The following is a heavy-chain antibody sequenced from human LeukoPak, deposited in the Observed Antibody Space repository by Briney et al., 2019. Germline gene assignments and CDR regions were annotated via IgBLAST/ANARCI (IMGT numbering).Heavy chain of an antibody. CDR3: ARDLASYGDYFTDY. CDR2: IKQDGSEK. J-gene: IGHJ4*02. CDR1: GFTLSSYW. V-gene: IGHV3-7*01. D-gene: IGHD4-17*01. Sequence: GGSLRLSCAASGFTLSSYWVSWVRQAPGKGREWVANIKQDGSEKYYVDSVKGRFTISRDNAKNSLYLQMNSLRAEGTAVYYCARDLASYGDYFTDYWGQGTLVTVSS.